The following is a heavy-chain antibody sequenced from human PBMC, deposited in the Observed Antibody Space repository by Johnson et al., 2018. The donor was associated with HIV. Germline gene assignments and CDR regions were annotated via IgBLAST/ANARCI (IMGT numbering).Heavy chain of an antibody. CDR1: GFTFSSYD. D-gene: IGHD3-3*01. Sequence: VQLVESGGGLVQPGGSLRLSCAASGFTFSSYDMHWVRQATGKGLEWVSAFGTAGDTYYPGSVKGRFTISRDNAKNSLYLQMNSLRAEDTALYYCAKVLDNFWSWEVWSMWG. CDR2: FGTAGDT. J-gene: IGHJ1*01. V-gene: IGHV3-13*01. CDR3: AKVLDNFWSWEVWSM.